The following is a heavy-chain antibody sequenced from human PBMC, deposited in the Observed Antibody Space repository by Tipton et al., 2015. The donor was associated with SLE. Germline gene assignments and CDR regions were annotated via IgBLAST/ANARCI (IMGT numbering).Heavy chain of an antibody. J-gene: IGHJ2*01. CDR1: GGSISTSTSY. CDR3: ASDSLANPLTATTYWYFDL. V-gene: IGHV4-61*05. Sequence: TLSLTCSVSGGSISTSTSYWGWIRQPPGKGLEWIGYISSTGNTNYNPSVRSRVSISLDTSKNQFSLKVKSVTTADTAVYYCASDSLANPLTATTYWYFDLWGPGTLVTVSS. CDR2: ISSTGNT. D-gene: IGHD2-21*02.